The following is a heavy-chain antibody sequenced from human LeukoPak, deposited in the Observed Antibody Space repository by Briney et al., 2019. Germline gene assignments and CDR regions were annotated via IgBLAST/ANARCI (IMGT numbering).Heavy chain of an antibody. CDR2: ISYSSTNI. CDR3: VMAWLMVRGLMSRIY. D-gene: IGHD3-10*01. CDR1: GFTFSYYS. Sequence: HPGGSLRLSCAASGFTFSYYSMNWVRQAPGKGLEWVSYISYSSTNIYYADSVKGRFTISRDNAKNSLYLQMNSLRAEDTAVYYCVMAWLMVRGLMSRIYWGQGALVTVSS. V-gene: IGHV3-48*04. J-gene: IGHJ4*02.